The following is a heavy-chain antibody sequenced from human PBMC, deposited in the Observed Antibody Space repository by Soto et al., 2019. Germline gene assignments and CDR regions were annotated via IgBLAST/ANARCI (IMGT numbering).Heavy chain of an antibody. CDR1: GFTFSSYA. Sequence: GGSLRLSCAASGFTFSSYAMSWVRQAPGKGLEWVSAISGSGGSTYYADSLKGRFTISRDNSKNTLYLQMNSLIAEDTAVYYCAKDGRITIFGVVTNFYYFDYWGQGTLVTVSS. J-gene: IGHJ4*02. V-gene: IGHV3-23*01. D-gene: IGHD3-3*01. CDR3: AKDGRITIFGVVTNFYYFDY. CDR2: ISGSGGST.